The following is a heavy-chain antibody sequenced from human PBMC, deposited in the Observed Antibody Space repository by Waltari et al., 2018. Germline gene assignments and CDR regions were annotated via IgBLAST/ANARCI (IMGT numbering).Heavy chain of an antibody. Sequence: QVQLQESGPGLVKPSETPSLTCAVSGYSISSGYSWGWIRQPPGKGLECIGNIYNTGSTYYNPSLKSRVTISVDTSKNQFSLKLSSVTAADTAVYYCARDRSGYFMDWGQGSLVTVSS. CDR1: GYSISSGYS. CDR2: IYNTGST. J-gene: IGHJ4*02. D-gene: IGHD3-3*01. V-gene: IGHV4-38-2*01. CDR3: ARDRSGYFMD.